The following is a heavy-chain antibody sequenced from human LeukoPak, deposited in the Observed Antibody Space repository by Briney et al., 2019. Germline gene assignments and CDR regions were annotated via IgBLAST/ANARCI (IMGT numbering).Heavy chain of an antibody. CDR1: GXSISSYY. CDR2: IYYSGST. CDR3: ARRSYGEGWPCDY. D-gene: IGHD1-26*01. Sequence: SETLSLTCTVSGXSISSYYWSWIRRPPGKGLEWMGNIYYSGSTNYNPSLKSRVTISVDTSKKQFSLKLSSVTAADTAVYYCARRSYGEGWPCDYWGQGTLVTVSS. J-gene: IGHJ4*02. V-gene: IGHV4-59*01.